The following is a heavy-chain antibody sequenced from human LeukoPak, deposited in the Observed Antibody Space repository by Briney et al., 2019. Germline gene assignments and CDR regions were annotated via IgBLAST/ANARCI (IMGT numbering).Heavy chain of an antibody. CDR1: GFTFSGSA. J-gene: IGHJ3*02. Sequence: GGSLRLSCAASGFTFSGSAMHWVRQASGKGLEWVGRIRSKANSYATAYAASVKGRFTISRDDSKNSAYLQMNGLKTEDTAVYYCTRSSGWLYDAFDIWGQGTMVTVSS. D-gene: IGHD6-19*01. CDR2: IRSKANSYAT. CDR3: TRSSGWLYDAFDI. V-gene: IGHV3-73*01.